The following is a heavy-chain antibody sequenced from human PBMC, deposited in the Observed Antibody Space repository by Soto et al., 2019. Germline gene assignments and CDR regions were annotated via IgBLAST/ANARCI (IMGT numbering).Heavy chain of an antibody. CDR1: GGTFSSYA. CDR3: ASKDSRGSYYYYYGMDV. D-gene: IGHD6-19*01. J-gene: IGHJ6*02. CDR2: IIPIFGTA. V-gene: IGHV1-69*01. Sequence: QVQLVQSGAEVKKPGSSVKVSCKASGGTFSSYAISWVRQAPGQGLEWMGGIIPIFGTANYAQKFQGRVTITADESTSTAYMELSSLRSEDTAVYYCASKDSRGSYYYYYGMDVWGQGTTVTVS.